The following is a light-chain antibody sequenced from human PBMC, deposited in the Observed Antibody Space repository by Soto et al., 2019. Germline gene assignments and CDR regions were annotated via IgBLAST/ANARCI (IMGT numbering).Light chain of an antibody. CDR1: QSVTSSY. CDR2: GAS. Sequence: ELVLTQSPGTLSLSPGERATLSCRASQSVTSSYLAWYQQKPGQAPRLLIYGASSRATGIPDRFSGSGSGTDFTLTISRLEAEDFAVYYCQEYDSSPRTFGQGTKVEIK. V-gene: IGKV3-20*01. CDR3: QEYDSSPRT. J-gene: IGKJ1*01.